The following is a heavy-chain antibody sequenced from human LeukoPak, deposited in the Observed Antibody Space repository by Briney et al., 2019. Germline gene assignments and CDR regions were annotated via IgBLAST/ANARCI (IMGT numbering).Heavy chain of an antibody. CDR3: AKMVRGSIYYFDY. J-gene: IGHJ4*02. V-gene: IGHV4-39*01. D-gene: IGHD3-10*01. Sequence: PSETLSLTCTVSGDSISSSRHYWSWIRQPAGKGLEWIGSIYHSGSTYYNPSLKSRVTISVDTSKNQFSLKLSSVTAADTAVYYCAKMVRGSIYYFDYWGQGTLVTVSS. CDR2: IYHSGST. CDR1: GDSISSSRHY.